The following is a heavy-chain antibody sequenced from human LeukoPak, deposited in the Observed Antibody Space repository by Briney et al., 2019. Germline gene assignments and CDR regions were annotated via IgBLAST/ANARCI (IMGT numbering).Heavy chain of an antibody. J-gene: IGHJ4*02. CDR1: GFTFSNYA. Sequence: GGSLRLSCAASGFTFSNYAMTWVRQAPGKGLEWVSGISGSGGSTYYADSVKGRFTISRDNSKNTLYLQMNSLRAEVTAVYFCTRQSENFSLDYWGQGTLVTVSS. D-gene: IGHD3-3*01. V-gene: IGHV3-23*01. CDR3: TRQSENFSLDY. CDR2: ISGSGGST.